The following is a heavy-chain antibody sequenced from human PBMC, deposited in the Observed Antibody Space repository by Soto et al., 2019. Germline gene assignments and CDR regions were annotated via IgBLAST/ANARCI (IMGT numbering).Heavy chain of an antibody. Sequence: SETLSLTCTVSGGSISSYYWSWIRQPPGKGLEWIGYIFYSGSTNYNPSLKGRVTISVDTSKNQFSLKLSSVTAADTAVYYCAGWPTGNFLFDPWGQGTLVTVSS. CDR2: IFYSGST. V-gene: IGHV4-59*01. J-gene: IGHJ5*02. CDR3: AGWPTGNFLFDP. CDR1: GGSISSYY. D-gene: IGHD1-1*01.